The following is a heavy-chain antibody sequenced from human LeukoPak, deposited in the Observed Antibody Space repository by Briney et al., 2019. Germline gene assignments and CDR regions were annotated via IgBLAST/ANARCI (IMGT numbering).Heavy chain of an antibody. Sequence: GGSLRLSCAASGFTFSNAWMSRVRQAPGKGLEWVGRIKSKTDGGTTDYAAPVKGRFTISRDDSKNTLYLQMNSLKTEDTAVYYCTTDLKRSWNVLRFLEWLSPFDYWGQGTLVTVSS. CDR1: GFTFSNAW. J-gene: IGHJ4*02. CDR3: TTDLKRSWNVLRFLEWLSPFDY. D-gene: IGHD3-3*01. V-gene: IGHV3-15*01. CDR2: IKSKTDGGTT.